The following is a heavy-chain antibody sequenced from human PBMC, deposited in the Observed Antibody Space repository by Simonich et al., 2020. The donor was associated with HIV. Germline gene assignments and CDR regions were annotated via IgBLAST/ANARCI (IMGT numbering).Heavy chain of an antibody. J-gene: IGHJ4*02. V-gene: IGHV4-34*01. CDR1: GGSFSGYY. Sequence: QVQLQQWGAGLLKPSETLSLTCAVYGGSFSGYYWSCIRQPPGKGQEWFGEIKNSGSTNYNPSLKVRVTISVDTSKNQFSLKLSSVTAADTAVYYCARRHPTTVTTPYFDYWGQGTLVTVSS. CDR3: ARRHPTTVTTPYFDY. D-gene: IGHD4-17*01. CDR2: IKNSGST.